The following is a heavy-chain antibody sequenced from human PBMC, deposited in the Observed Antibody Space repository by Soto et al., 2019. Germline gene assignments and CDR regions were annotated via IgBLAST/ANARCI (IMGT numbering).Heavy chain of an antibody. Sequence: QVQLVQSGAEVKKPGSSVKVSCKASGGTFSSYAISWVRQAPGQGLEWMGGIIPIFGTANYAQKFQGRVTITADESTSTAYMELSSLRSEDTAVYYCASPDTIFGVVIMDYYYYGMDVWGQGTTVTVSS. CDR3: ASPDTIFGVVIMDYYYYGMDV. J-gene: IGHJ6*02. CDR2: IIPIFGTA. V-gene: IGHV1-69*01. D-gene: IGHD3-3*01. CDR1: GGTFSSYA.